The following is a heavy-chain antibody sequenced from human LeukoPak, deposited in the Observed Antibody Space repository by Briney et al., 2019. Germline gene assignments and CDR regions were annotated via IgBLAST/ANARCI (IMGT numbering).Heavy chain of an antibody. Sequence: GGSLRLSCAASGFTFSSYAMNWVRQAPGKGLEWVSVIYSGGSTYYADSVKGRFTISRDNSKNTLYLQMNSLRAEDTAVYYCARDSPSGYWGQGTLVTVSS. J-gene: IGHJ4*02. CDR3: ARDSPSGY. CDR1: GFTFSSYA. V-gene: IGHV3-66*01. CDR2: IYSGGST. D-gene: IGHD6-25*01.